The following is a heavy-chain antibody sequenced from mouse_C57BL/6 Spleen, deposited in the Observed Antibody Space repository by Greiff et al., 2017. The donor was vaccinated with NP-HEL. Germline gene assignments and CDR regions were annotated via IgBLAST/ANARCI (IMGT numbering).Heavy chain of an antibody. V-gene: IGHV5-4*01. CDR2: ISDGGSYT. CDR3: ARDIYDGYYNYFDY. D-gene: IGHD2-3*01. Sequence: EVMLVESGGGLVKPGGSLKLSCAASGFTFSSYAMSWVRQTPEKRLEWVATISDGGSYTYYPDNVKGRFTISRDNAKNNLYLQMSHLKSEDTAMYYCARDIYDGYYNYFDYWGQGTTLTVSS. J-gene: IGHJ2*01. CDR1: GFTFSSYA.